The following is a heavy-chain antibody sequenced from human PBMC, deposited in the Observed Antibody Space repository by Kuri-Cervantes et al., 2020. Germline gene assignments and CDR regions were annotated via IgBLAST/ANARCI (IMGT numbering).Heavy chain of an antibody. CDR3: ARDVPLSGSGSYEDYYGMDV. CDR2: ISSSSTAI. J-gene: IGHJ6*02. CDR1: GFTFSDYY. V-gene: IGHV3-11*01. D-gene: IGHD3-10*01. Sequence: GESLKISCAASGFTFSDYYMSWIRQAPGKGLEWVSYISSSSTAIYYADSVKGRFTISRDNAKNSLYLQMNSLRAEDTAVYYCARDVPLSGSGSYEDYYGMDVWGQGTTITVSS.